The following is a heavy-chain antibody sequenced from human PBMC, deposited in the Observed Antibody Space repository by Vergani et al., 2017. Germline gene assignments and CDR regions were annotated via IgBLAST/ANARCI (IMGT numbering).Heavy chain of an antibody. D-gene: IGHD5-24*01. CDR3: GRGSDNYN. CDR1: GGSISSGSYY. Sequence: QVQLQESGPGLVKPSQTLSLTCTVSGGSISSGSYYWSWIRQPAGKGLEWVSSIKNTGDSTHYADSVKGQFTISRDNSKNTLYLQMNSLRVEDTAVYYCGRGSDNYNWGQGTLVTVSS. J-gene: IGHJ4*02. CDR2: KNTGDST. V-gene: IGHV4-61*02.